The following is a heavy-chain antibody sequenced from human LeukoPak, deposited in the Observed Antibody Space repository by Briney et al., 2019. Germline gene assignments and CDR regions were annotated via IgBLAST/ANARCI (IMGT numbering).Heavy chain of an antibody. CDR2: IYTSGST. CDR3: ARARPGDFWRGYPNWFAP. V-gene: IGHV4-4*07. Sequence: SETLSLTCTVSGGSISSYYWSWIRQPAGKGLEWIGRIYTSGSTNYNPSRKSRVTMSGDTSKNQFSLKLRSVTAADPAVYYCARARPGDFWRGYPNWFAPWGQGTLVTVSS. CDR1: GGSISSYY. J-gene: IGHJ5*02. D-gene: IGHD3-3*01.